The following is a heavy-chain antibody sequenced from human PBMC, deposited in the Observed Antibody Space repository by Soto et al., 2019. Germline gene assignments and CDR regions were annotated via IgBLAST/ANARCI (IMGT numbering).Heavy chain of an antibody. CDR2: LNSDGSTT. J-gene: IGHJ4*02. CDR3: VRGLYGDPVGFDS. V-gene: IGHV3-74*01. CDR1: GFTFSSYW. Sequence: EVHLVESGGGLVQPGGSLGLSCAASGFTFSSYWMHWVRQTPGKGLVWVARLNSDGSTTNYADSVKGRFTISRDNAKDTLYLQMNSLTAEDTALYYCVRGLYGDPVGFDSWGQGTLLTVSS. D-gene: IGHD4-17*01.